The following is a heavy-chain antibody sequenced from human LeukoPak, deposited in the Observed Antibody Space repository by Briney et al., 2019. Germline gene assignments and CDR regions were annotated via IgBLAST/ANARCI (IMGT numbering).Heavy chain of an antibody. CDR2: IYHSGST. CDR1: GGSISSSNW. D-gene: IGHD7-27*01. CDR3: ARESEMGTKLNGNWGTAQNWFDP. Sequence: SGILSLTCAVSGGSISSSNWWSWVRQPPGKGLEWIGEIYHSGSTNYNPSLKGRVTISVDTSKNQFSLKLSSVTAADTAVYCCARESEMGTKLNGNWGTAQNWFDPWGQGTLVTVSS. V-gene: IGHV4-4*01. J-gene: IGHJ5*02.